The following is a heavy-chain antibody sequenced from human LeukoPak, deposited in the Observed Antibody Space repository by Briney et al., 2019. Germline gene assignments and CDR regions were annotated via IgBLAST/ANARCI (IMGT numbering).Heavy chain of an antibody. V-gene: IGHV3-48*03. Sequence: GGSLRLSCAASGFTFSSYEMNWVHQAPGKRLEWVSYISSSAGSIYLADSVKDRFSVSRDNTKNSLYLQMTSLRAEDTGIYYCARVLLSGYVRPIDFWGQGTLVTVSS. CDR3: ARVLLSGYVRPIDF. D-gene: IGHD5-12*01. CDR1: GFTFSSYE. CDR2: ISSSAGSI. J-gene: IGHJ4*02.